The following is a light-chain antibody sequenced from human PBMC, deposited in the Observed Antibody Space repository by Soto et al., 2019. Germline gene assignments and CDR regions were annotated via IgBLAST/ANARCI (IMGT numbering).Light chain of an antibody. V-gene: IGKV3-11*01. CDR3: QQRSNWPPYT. CDR2: DAS. J-gene: IGKJ2*01. Sequence: ETVLTQSPATLSLSPGERATPSCRASQSVHTYLAWYQQKAGQAPRLLIYDASNRATGIPARFSGSGSGTDFTLTISSLEPEDCAVYYCQQRSNWPPYTFGQGNKLEIK. CDR1: QSVHTY.